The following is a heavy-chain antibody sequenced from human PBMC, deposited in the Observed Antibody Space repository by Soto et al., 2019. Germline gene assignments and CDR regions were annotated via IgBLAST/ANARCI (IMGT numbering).Heavy chain of an antibody. J-gene: IGHJ4*02. CDR2: LHHSGDT. CDR3: ARFPLWFGELDY. Sequence: QLQLQESGSGLVRPSQTLSLTCTVSGASIGSGSYSWNWIRQPPGKGLEWIGYLHHSGDTYFNPSLRPRVSIAVDRSNNQFSLKLISVTAADTAVYYCARFPLWFGELDYWGQGALVTVSS. V-gene: IGHV4-30-2*01. CDR1: GASIGSGSYS. D-gene: IGHD3-10*01.